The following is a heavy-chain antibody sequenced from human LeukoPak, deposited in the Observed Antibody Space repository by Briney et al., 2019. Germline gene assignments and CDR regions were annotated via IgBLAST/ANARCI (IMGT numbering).Heavy chain of an antibody. J-gene: IGHJ6*02. V-gene: IGHV3-53*01. D-gene: IGHD3-3*01. CDR1: GFTFSDYY. CDR3: AFWSGYYLDYYYGMDV. Sequence: QPGGSLRLSCAASGFTFSDYYMSWIRQAPGKGLEWVSVIYSGGSTYYADSVKGRFTISRDNSKNTLYLQMNNLRAEDTAVYYCAFWSGYYLDYYYGMDVWGQGTTVTVSS. CDR2: IYSGGST.